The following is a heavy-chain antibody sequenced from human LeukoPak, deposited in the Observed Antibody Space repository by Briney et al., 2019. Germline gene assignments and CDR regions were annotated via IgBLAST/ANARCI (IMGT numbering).Heavy chain of an antibody. CDR1: GYTFTGYY. D-gene: IGHD1-7*01. CDR3: ARSGNNWNYEGSYFDY. J-gene: IGHJ4*02. Sequence: ASVKVSCKASGYTFTGYYMHWVRQAPGQGLEWMGWINPNSGGTNYAQKFQGRVTMTRDTSISTAYMELSRLRSDDTAVYYCARSGNNWNYEGSYFDYWGQGTLVTVSS. V-gene: IGHV1-2*02. CDR2: INPNSGGT.